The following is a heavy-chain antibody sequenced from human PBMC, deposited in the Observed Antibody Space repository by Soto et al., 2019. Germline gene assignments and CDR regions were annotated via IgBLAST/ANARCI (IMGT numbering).Heavy chain of an antibody. CDR1: GGSISSYY. J-gene: IGHJ4*02. CDR3: ASRWGSSFDY. CDR2: IYYSGST. V-gene: IGHV4-59*08. D-gene: IGHD2-15*01. Sequence: QVQLQESGPGLVKPSETLSLTCTVSGGSISSYYWSWIRQPPGKGLEWLGYIYYSGSTNYNPSLKSRVTISVDTSEHQLSLKLSSVTAADTAVYYCASRWGSSFDYWGQGTLVTVSS.